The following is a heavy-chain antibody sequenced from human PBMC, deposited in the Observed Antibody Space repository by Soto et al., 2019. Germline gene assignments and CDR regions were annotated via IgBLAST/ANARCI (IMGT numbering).Heavy chain of an antibody. D-gene: IGHD3-3*01. V-gene: IGHV1-18*01. CDR3: AGDPDQNYDFWSGYYYGMDV. J-gene: IGHJ6*02. CDR1: GYTFSSYG. Sequence: QVQLVQSGAEVKKPGASVKVSCRASGYTFSSYGISWVRQAPGQGLEWMGWISAYNGNTNYAQKFQGRVTMTTDRTTSIAYMELRSLRSDDTAVYFCAGDPDQNYDFWSGYYYGMDVWGQGTTVTVSS. CDR2: ISAYNGNT.